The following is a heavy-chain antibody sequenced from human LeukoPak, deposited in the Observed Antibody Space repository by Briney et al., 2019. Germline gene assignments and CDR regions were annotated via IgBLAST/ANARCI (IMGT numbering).Heavy chain of an antibody. CDR1: GFTVSSNY. J-gene: IGHJ3*02. CDR2: VYSGGST. Sequence: GGSLRLFCAASGFTVSSNYMSWFRQDAGEGLQWFSFVYSGGSTYYADSVKGRFTISRDNSKNTLYLQMNSLRAEDTAVYYCARDQTVPPGDAFDIWGQGTMVTVSS. V-gene: IGHV3-53*01. CDR3: ARDQTVPPGDAFDI. D-gene: IGHD4-17*01.